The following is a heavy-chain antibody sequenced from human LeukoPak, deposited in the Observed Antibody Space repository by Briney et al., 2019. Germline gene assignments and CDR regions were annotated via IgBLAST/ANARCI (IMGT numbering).Heavy chain of an antibody. J-gene: IGHJ5*02. CDR2: IYYSGST. V-gene: IGHV4-39*01. D-gene: IGHD3-10*01. CDR1: GGSISSSTYY. Sequence: SETLSLTCTVSGGSISSSTYYWGWIRQPPGKGLECIGSIYYSGSTYYKPYLKSRVTIYVDTSKNQFSLKLSSVTAADTAVYYCARHKYDPPYYRFDPWGQGTLVTVSS. CDR3: ARHKYDPPYYRFDP.